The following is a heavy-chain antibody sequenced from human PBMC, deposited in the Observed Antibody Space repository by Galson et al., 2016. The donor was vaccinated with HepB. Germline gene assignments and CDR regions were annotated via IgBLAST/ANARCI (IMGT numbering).Heavy chain of an antibody. V-gene: IGHV3-64D*06. CDR1: GFIFSSYA. CDR2: ITGNGGIT. CDR3: VKDQGGTWGAFDI. D-gene: IGHD3-16*01. Sequence: SLRLSCAASGFIFSSYAIHWVRQAPGKGLEYPSEITGNGGITYYADSVKGRFTISRDNSRNTLYLQMSSLTTEDTAVYYCVKDQGGTWGAFDIWGQGTLVTVPS. J-gene: IGHJ3*02.